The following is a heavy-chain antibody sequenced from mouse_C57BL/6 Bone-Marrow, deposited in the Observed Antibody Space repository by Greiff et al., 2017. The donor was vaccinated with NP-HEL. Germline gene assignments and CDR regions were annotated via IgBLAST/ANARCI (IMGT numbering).Heavy chain of an antibody. V-gene: IGHV1-52*01. CDR3: AISGNSIYFGY. J-gene: IGHJ2*01. Sequence: QVQLKQPGAELVRPGSSVKLSCKASGYTFTSYWMHWVKQRPIQGLEWIGNIDPSDSETHYNQKFKDKATLTVDKSSSTAYMQLSSLTSEDSAVYYCAISGNSIYFGYWGQGTTLTVSS. D-gene: IGHD1-3*01. CDR1: GYTFTSYW. CDR2: IDPSDSET.